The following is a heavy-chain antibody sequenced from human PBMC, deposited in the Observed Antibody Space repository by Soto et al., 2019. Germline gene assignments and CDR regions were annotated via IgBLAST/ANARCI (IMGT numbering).Heavy chain of an antibody. CDR3: ARWARYDFWSGYYYYYYYGMDV. D-gene: IGHD3-3*01. J-gene: IGHJ6*02. Sequence: SAPLALTCAVYGGSCSGYYWSWIRQPPGKGLEWIGEINHSGSTNYNPSLKSRVTISVDTSKNQFSLKLSSVTAADTAVYYCARWARYDFWSGYYYYYYYGMDVCGQGTTVTVSS. CDR2: INHSGST. CDR1: GGSCSGYY. V-gene: IGHV4-34*01.